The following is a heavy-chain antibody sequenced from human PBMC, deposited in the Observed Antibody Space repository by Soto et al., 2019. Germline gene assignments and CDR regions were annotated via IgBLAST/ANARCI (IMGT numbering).Heavy chain of an antibody. Sequence: GGSMRLSCVASGFTFSNFGLNWVRQAPGKGLEWVSSISSRDKYIYYADSVKGRFTISRDNAKNSLSLQMNSLRADDTAVYYCARVFCRGDCYSPLDYWGQGTLVTVSS. CDR3: ARVFCRGDCYSPLDY. J-gene: IGHJ4*02. D-gene: IGHD2-21*02. CDR2: ISSRDKYI. CDR1: GFTFSNFG. V-gene: IGHV3-21*01.